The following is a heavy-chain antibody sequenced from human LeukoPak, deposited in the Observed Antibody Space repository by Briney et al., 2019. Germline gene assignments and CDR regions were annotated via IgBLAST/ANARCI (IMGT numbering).Heavy chain of an antibody. D-gene: IGHD3-9*01. CDR3: ARDRGYDILTGYYGDY. V-gene: IGHV1-2*02. CDR2: INPNSGGT. CDR1: GYTFTGYY. Sequence: ASVKASCKASGYTFTGYYMHWVRQAPGQGLEWMGWINPNSGGTNYAQKFQGRVTMTRDTSISTAYMELSRLRSDDTAVYYCARDRGYDILTGYYGDYWGQGTLVTVSS. J-gene: IGHJ4*02.